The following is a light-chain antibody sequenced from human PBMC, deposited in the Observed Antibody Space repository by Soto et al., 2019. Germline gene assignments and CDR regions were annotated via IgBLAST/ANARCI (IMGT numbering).Light chain of an antibody. CDR3: QQSYRTPL. J-gene: IGKJ3*01. V-gene: IGKV1-39*01. CDR1: QSISSY. CDR2: AAS. Sequence: DIQMTQSPSSLSASVGDRVTITFRASQSISSYLNWYQQKPGKAPKLLIYAASNLQSGVPSRFSGSGSGTDFTLSISSLQPEDFATYYCQQSYRTPLFGPGTKVDIK.